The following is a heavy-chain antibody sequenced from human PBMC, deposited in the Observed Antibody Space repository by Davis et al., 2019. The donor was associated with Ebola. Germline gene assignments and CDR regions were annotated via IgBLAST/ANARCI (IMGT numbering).Heavy chain of an antibody. D-gene: IGHD6-13*01. Sequence: AASVKVSCKASGYTFTSYGISWVRQAPRQGLEWMGWISTYNGNTNFAQKLQGRVTMTTDTSTSSAYMELRSLRSDDTAVYYCARMAAAGTKLGVWGQGTTVTVSS. V-gene: IGHV1-18*04. CDR3: ARMAAAGTKLGV. CDR2: ISTYNGNT. CDR1: GYTFTSYG. J-gene: IGHJ6*02.